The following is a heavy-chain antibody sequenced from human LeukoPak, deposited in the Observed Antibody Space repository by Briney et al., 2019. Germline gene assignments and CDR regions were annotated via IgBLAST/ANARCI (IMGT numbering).Heavy chain of an antibody. CDR2: ISYDGSDK. CDR3: ARDYNYGLDY. V-gene: IGHV3-30-3*01. Sequence: PGGSLRLSCAASGFSFSSYAMYWVRQAPGKGLEWVAFISYDGSDKYYADSVKGRFTFSRDNSKNTVYLQVNSLRAEDTAVYYCARDYNYGLDYWGQGTLVTVSS. J-gene: IGHJ4*02. CDR1: GFSFSSYA. D-gene: IGHD5-18*01.